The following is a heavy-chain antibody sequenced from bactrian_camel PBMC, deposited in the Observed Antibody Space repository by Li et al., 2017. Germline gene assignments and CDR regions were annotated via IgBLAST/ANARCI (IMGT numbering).Heavy chain of an antibody. D-gene: IGHD2*01. Sequence: HVQLVESGGGSVQAGGSLNLSCRLSGISMSTGYCMGWFRQALGKEREGVATIDSDGSTKYADSVKVRFTISKDNAKRTLYLQMNSLKPEDTAMYYCAAASSGGSCVAATPRFGYWGQGTQVTVS. CDR2: IDSDGST. CDR3: AAASSGGSCVAATPRFGY. V-gene: IGHV3S55*01. CDR1: GISMSTGYC. J-gene: IGHJ6*01.